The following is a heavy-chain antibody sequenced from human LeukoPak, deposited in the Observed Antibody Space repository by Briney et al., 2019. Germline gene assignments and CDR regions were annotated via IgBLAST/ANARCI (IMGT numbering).Heavy chain of an antibody. Sequence: GESLKISCKGSGYSFTSYGIGWVRQMPGKGLEWMGIIYPGDPDTRYSPSFQGQVTISADKSISTAYLQWSSLKASDTAIYYCARRSAFEGILDYSGQGTPVTVSS. CDR2: IYPGDPDT. CDR1: GYSFTSYG. D-gene: IGHD3-3*02. J-gene: IGHJ4*02. CDR3: ARRSAFEGILDY. V-gene: IGHV5-51*01.